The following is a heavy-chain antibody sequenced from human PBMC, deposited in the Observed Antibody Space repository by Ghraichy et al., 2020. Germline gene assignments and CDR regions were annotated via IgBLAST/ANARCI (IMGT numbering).Heavy chain of an antibody. CDR3: AREGGIAARRGDAFDI. CDR1: GFTFSSYW. D-gene: IGHD6-6*01. J-gene: IGHJ3*02. CDR2: INSDGSST. Sequence: GESLNISCAASGFTFSSYWMHWVRQAPGKGLVWVSRINSDGSSTSYADSVKGRFTISRDNAKNTLYLQMNSLRAEDTAVYYCAREGGIAARRGDAFDIWGQGTMVTVSS. V-gene: IGHV3-74*01.